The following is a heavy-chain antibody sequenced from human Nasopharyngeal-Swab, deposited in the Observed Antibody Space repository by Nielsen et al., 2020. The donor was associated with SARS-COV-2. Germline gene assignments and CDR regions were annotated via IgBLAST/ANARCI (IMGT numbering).Heavy chain of an antibody. CDR3: ARDQRSGWFDAFDI. Sequence: WIRQPPGKGLEWIGYIYYSGSTNYNPSLKSRVTISVYTSKNQFSLKLSSVTAADTAVYYCARDQRSGWFDAFDIWGQGTMVTVSS. CDR2: IYYSGST. V-gene: IGHV4-59*01. J-gene: IGHJ3*02. D-gene: IGHD6-19*01.